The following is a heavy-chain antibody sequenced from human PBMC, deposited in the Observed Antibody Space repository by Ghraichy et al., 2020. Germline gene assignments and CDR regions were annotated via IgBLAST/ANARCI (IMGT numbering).Heavy chain of an antibody. V-gene: IGHV1-69*13. Sequence: SVKVSCKASGGTFSSYAISWVRQAPGQGLEWMGGIIPIFGTANYAQKFQGRVTITADESTSTAYMELSSLRSEDTAVYYCARFPRIVGATTYYYGMDVWGQGTTVTVSS. J-gene: IGHJ6*02. CDR2: IIPIFGTA. D-gene: IGHD1-26*01. CDR1: GGTFSSYA. CDR3: ARFPRIVGATTYYYGMDV.